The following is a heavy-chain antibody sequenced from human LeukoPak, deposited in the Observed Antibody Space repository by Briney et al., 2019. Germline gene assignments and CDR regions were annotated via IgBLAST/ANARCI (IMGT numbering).Heavy chain of an antibody. D-gene: IGHD4-23*01. Sequence: PSETLSLTCTLSGGSISGYYYNWIRQPPGKGLEWIGYIYYSGSTNYNPSLKSRVTISLDTSKNQFSLKLSSVTTADTAVYYCARSVVTLYWYFDLWGRGTLVTVSS. CDR2: IYYSGST. CDR3: ARSVVTLYWYFDL. J-gene: IGHJ2*01. V-gene: IGHV4-59*01. CDR1: GGSISGYY.